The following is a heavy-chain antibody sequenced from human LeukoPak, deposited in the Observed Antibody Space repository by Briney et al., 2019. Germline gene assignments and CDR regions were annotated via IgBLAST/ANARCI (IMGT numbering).Heavy chain of an antibody. D-gene: IGHD3-3*01. CDR2: MYYSGST. CDR3: ARGGITIFGVTIEGFDY. J-gene: IGHJ4*02. CDR1: GDSLSGYF. V-gene: IGHV4-59*01. Sequence: PSETLSHTCTGSGDSLSGYFWNWIRQVPGKGLEWIGYMYYSGSTKYNPSLKSRVTISVDTSKNQFSLKLTSVTAADTAVYYCARGGITIFGVTIEGFDYWGPGTLVTVSS.